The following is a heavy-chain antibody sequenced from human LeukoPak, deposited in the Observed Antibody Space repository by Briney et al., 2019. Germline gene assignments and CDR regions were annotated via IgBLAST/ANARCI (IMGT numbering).Heavy chain of an antibody. V-gene: IGHV3-23*01. J-gene: IGHJ4*02. D-gene: IGHD3-22*01. CDR3: ARDPEPDPYYYDSSARGSY. Sequence: PGGSLRLSCAASGFTFSTYAMSWVRQAPGKGLEWVSVISDSGYSTYYADSVKGRFTISRDNSKNTLYLQMNSLRAEDTAVYYCARDPEPDPYYYDSSARGSYWGQGTLVTVSS. CDR1: GFTFSTYA. CDR2: ISDSGYST.